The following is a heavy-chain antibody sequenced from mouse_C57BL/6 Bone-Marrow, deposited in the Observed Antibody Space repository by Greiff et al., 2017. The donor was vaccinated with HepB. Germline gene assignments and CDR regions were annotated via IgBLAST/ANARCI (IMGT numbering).Heavy chain of an antibody. D-gene: IGHD2-4*01. CDR2: IYPGDGDT. Sequence: QVQLQQSGPELVKPGDSVKISCKASGYAFSSSWMNWVKQRPGKGLEWIGRIYPGDGDTNYNGKFKGKATLTADKSSSTAYMQLSSLTSEDSAVYFCARTPGNYDYDWAYWGQGTLVTVSA. CDR3: ARTPGNYDYDWAY. CDR1: GYAFSSSW. V-gene: IGHV1-82*01. J-gene: IGHJ3*01.